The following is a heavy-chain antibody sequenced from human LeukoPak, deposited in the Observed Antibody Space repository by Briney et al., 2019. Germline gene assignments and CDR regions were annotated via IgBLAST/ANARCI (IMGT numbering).Heavy chain of an antibody. CDR2: MNPNSGNT. J-gene: IGHJ4*02. CDR3: ARGYCSGGSCYQGY. V-gene: IGHV1-8*01. CDR1: GYTFTSYD. D-gene: IGHD2-15*01. Sequence: ASVKVSCKASGYTFTSYDINWVRQATGQGLEWMGWMNPNSGNTGYAQKFQGRVTMTRNTSISTAYMELSSLRSEDTAVHYCARGYCSGGSCYQGYWGQGTLVTVSS.